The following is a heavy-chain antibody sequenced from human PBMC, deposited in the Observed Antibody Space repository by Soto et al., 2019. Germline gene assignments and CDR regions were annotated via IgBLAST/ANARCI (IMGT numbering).Heavy chain of an antibody. CDR1: GVSISSGDTY. CDR3: ARAPEDSDNWNPYYFDY. J-gene: IGHJ4*02. Sequence: QVQLQESGPRLVKPSQTLSLTCSVSGVSISSGDTYWAWIRQAPGKGLEWIGYILHIGSTYYNPALDSRLTISLATSKNPFSLRLRSVTAADTAVYFCARAPEDSDNWNPYYFDYWGQGTLVTVSP. V-gene: IGHV4-30-4*01. D-gene: IGHD1-1*01. CDR2: ILHIGST.